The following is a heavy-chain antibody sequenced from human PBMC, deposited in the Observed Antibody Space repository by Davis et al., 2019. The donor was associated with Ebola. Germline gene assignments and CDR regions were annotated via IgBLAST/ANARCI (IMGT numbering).Heavy chain of an antibody. CDR2: ISTFDGKT. V-gene: IGHV1-18*01. CDR1: GYTFISYG. CDR3: ARGLDFGDYTDY. J-gene: IGHJ4*02. Sequence: ASVKVSCKASGYTFISYGISWVRQAPGQGPEWMGWISTFDGKTKYVQKFQDRVTMTRDKSTSTVYMELRSLRSDDTAVYYCARGLDFGDYTDYWGQGTLVTVAS. D-gene: IGHD4-17*01.